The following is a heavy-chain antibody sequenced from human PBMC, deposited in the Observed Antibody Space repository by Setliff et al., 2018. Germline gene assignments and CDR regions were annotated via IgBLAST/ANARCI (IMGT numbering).Heavy chain of an antibody. Sequence: ASVKVSCKASGYTFTSYGISWVRQAPGQGLEWMGWINPNSGGTNYAQKLQGWVTMTRDTSISTAYMELGRLRSDDTAVYFCARDGGGDSDAFEIWGQGTMVTVSS. D-gene: IGHD3-16*01. CDR3: ARDGGGDSDAFEI. CDR2: INPNSGGT. CDR1: GYTFTSYG. V-gene: IGHV1-2*04. J-gene: IGHJ3*02.